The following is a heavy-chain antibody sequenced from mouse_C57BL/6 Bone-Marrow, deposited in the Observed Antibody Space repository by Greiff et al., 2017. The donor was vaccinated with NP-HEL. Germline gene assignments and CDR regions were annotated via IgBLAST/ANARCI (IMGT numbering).Heavy chain of an antibody. CDR1: GFTFSNYW. J-gene: IGHJ2*01. CDR2: IRLKSDNYAT. CDR3: TGGTTVVAPPSFDY. Sequence: EVMLVESGGGLVQPGGSMKLSCVASGFTFSNYWMNWVRQSPEKGLEWVAQIRLKSDNYATHYAESVKGRFTISRDDSKSSVYLQMNNLRAEDTGIYYCTGGTTVVAPPSFDYWGQGTTLTVSS. V-gene: IGHV6-3*01. D-gene: IGHD1-1*01.